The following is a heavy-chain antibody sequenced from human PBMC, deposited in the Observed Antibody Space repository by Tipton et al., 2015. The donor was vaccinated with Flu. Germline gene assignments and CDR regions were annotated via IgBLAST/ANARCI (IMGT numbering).Heavy chain of an antibody. CDR3: ARGYRWYSSSWYAVFDY. D-gene: IGHD6-13*01. Sequence: QLVQSGAEVKKPGESLKISCKGSGYSFTSYWIGWVRQMPGKGLEWMGIIYPGDSDTRYSPSFQGQVTISAAKSISTAYLQWSSLKASDPAMYYCARGYRWYSSSWYAVFDYWGQGTLVTVSS. CDR1: GYSFTSYW. V-gene: IGHV5-51*01. CDR2: IYPGDSDT. J-gene: IGHJ4*02.